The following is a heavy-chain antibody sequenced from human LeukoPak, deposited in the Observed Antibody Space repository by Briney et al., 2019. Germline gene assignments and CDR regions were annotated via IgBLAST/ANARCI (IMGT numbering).Heavy chain of an antibody. V-gene: IGHV4-34*01. J-gene: IGHJ4*02. D-gene: IGHD2-2*02. CDR2: INHSGST. Sequence: SETLSLTCAVYGGSFSSYYWSWIRQPPGKGLEWIGEINHSGSTNYNPSLKSRVTISVDTSKNQFSLKLSYVTAADTAVYYCARGRDRYPFVYWGQGTLVTVSS. CDR3: ARGRDRYPFVY. CDR1: GGSFSSYY.